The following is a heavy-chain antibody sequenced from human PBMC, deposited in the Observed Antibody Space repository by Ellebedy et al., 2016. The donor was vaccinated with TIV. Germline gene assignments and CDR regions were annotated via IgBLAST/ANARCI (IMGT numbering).Heavy chain of an antibody. J-gene: IGHJ5*02. CDR1: GYTFSGYY. CDR3: ATRGSGYYEGWFDP. V-gene: IGHV1-2*02. CDR2: INPNSGGT. D-gene: IGHD3-3*01. Sequence: ASVKVSCXASGYTFSGYYLHWVRQAPGQRLEWMGWINPNSGGTNYGQKFQGGVTMTRDTSITTAYMELSSLRSDDTAVYYCATRGSGYYEGWFDPWGQGTLVTVSS.